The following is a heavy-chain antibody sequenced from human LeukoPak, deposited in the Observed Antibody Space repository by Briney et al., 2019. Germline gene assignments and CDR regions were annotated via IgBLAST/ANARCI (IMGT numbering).Heavy chain of an antibody. CDR2: FDPEDGET. J-gene: IGHJ4*02. D-gene: IGHD3-22*01. V-gene: IGHV1-24*01. CDR1: GYTLTELS. CDR3: ATALYDSSGYYFPDY. Sequence: ASVKVSCKVSGYTLTELSMHWVRQAPGKGLEWMGGFDPEDGETIYAQKFQDRVTMTEDTSTDTAYMELSSLRSEDTAVYYCATALYDSSGYYFPDYWGQGTLVTVSS.